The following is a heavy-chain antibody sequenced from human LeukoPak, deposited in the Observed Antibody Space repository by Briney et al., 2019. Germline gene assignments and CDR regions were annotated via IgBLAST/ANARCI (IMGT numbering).Heavy chain of an antibody. CDR3: AKRESSSSWYNYFGY. D-gene: IGHD6-13*01. CDR2: ISPSADST. Sequence: GGSLRLSCAASGFTFSNYAMSWVCQAPGKGLEWVSAISPSADSTSYADSVKGRFAISRDNSKNTLNLQMDSLRAEDTAVYYCAKRESSSSWYNYFGYWGQGTLVTVSS. CDR1: GFTFSNYA. J-gene: IGHJ4*02. V-gene: IGHV3-23*01.